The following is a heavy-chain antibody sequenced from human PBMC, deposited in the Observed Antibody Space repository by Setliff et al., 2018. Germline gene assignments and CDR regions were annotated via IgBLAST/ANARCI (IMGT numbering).Heavy chain of an antibody. Sequence: PGGSLRLSCAASGFTFSSYWMSWVRQAPGKGLEWVSAISGSGGSTYYADSVKGRFTISRDNSKNTLYLQMNSLRAEDTAVYYCAKISYDSSGYDAFDIWGQGTMVTVSS. CDR3: AKISYDSSGYDAFDI. J-gene: IGHJ3*02. CDR1: GFTFSSYW. V-gene: IGHV3-23*01. CDR2: ISGSGGST. D-gene: IGHD3-22*01.